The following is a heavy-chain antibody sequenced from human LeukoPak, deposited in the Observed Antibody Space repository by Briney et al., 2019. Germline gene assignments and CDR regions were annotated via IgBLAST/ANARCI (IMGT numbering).Heavy chain of an antibody. CDR1: GFTLDDYG. J-gene: IGHJ4*02. D-gene: IGHD1-26*01. Sequence: GGSLRLSCVASGFTLDDYGMTWVCQAPGKGLVWVSRISVDGSSTTYADSVKGRFTISRDNAKDTLYLQMHSLRADDTAVYYCAGHHQAYSRTYWGQGTLVTVSS. CDR3: AGHHQAYSRTY. V-gene: IGHV3-74*01. CDR2: ISVDGSST.